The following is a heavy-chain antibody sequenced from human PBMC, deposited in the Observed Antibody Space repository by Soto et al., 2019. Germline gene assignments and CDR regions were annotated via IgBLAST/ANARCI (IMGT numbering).Heavy chain of an antibody. CDR3: ARVFTAYNWFDP. J-gene: IGHJ5*02. V-gene: IGHV1-3*01. D-gene: IGHD3-16*01. CDR2: INAGNGNT. Sequence: QVQLVKSGAEVKKPGASVKISCTASGYIFTSYVIHWVRQAPGHRLEWMGWINAGNGNTEYSQKFQGRVTITRDTSASTAYMELSSLRSEDTAMYYCARVFTAYNWFDPWGQGTLVTVSS. CDR1: GYIFTSYV.